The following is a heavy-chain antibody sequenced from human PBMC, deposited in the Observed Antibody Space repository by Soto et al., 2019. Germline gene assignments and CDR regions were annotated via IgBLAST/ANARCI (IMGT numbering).Heavy chain of an antibody. CDR3: ARDPCSGGSCYSLLDY. V-gene: IGHV3-33*01. CDR2: IWYDGSNK. D-gene: IGHD2-15*01. CDR1: GFTFSSYG. J-gene: IGHJ4*02. Sequence: QVQLVESGGGVVQPGRSLRLSCAASGFTFSSYGMHWVRQAPGKGLEWVAVIWYDGSNKYYADSVKGRFTISRDNSKNRLYLQMNGLRAEDTAVYYCARDPCSGGSCYSLLDYWGQGTLVTVSS.